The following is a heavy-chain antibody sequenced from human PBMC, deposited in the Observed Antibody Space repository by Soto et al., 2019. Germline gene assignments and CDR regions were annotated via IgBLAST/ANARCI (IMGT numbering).Heavy chain of an antibody. CDR1: GFTFSSYA. CDR3: AKEHHYSSSWSEFDY. V-gene: IGHV3-23*01. J-gene: IGHJ4*02. D-gene: IGHD6-13*01. CDR2: ISGSGVST. Sequence: EVQLLGSGGGLVQPGGSLRLSCAASGFTFSSYAMSWVRQAPGKGLEWVSAISGSGVSTYYADSVKGRFTISRDNSMHTRYLQMNSLRAEDTAVYYCAKEHHYSSSWSEFDYWGQGTLVTVSS.